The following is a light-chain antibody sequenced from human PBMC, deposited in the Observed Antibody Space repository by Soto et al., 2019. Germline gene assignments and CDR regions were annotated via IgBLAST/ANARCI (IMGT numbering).Light chain of an antibody. V-gene: IGKV3-11*01. J-gene: IGKJ5*01. CDR1: QSVQSY. CDR3: QHRSSWPVT. CDR2: DSS. Sequence: EVVLTQSPVTLSLSPGERATLSCRASQSVQSYLAWYQQKPGQAPRLLIYDSSNRATGVPARFSGSGSGTDFTLTISTLEPEAFAVYYCQHRSSWPVTFGQGTRLEIK.